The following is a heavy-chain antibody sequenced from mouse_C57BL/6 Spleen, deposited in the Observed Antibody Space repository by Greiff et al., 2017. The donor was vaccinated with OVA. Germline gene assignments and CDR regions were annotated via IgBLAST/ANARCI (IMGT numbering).Heavy chain of an antibody. V-gene: IGHV1-55*01. CDR3: ARKLHYYYAMDY. J-gene: IGHJ4*01. Sequence: QVQLQQPGAELVKPGASVKMSCKASGYTFTSYWITWVKQRPGQGLEWIGDIYPGSGSTNYNEKFKGKATLTVDTSSSTAYMQLSSLTSEDSAVYYCARKLHYYYAMDYWGQGTSVTVSS. CDR1: GYTFTSYW. CDR2: IYPGSGST.